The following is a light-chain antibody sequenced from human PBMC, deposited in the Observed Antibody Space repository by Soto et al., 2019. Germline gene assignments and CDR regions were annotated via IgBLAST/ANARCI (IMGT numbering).Light chain of an antibody. CDR1: NSDVGGYNY. J-gene: IGLJ2*01. Sequence: QSALTQPPSASGSPGQSVAISCTGTNSDVGGYNYVSWYQQHPGKAPKLMIYEVTKRPSGVPDRFSGSKSGNTASLTVSGLQAEDEADYYCETWDSNTSVFGGGTKLTVL. CDR3: ETWDSNTSV. CDR2: EVT. V-gene: IGLV2-8*01.